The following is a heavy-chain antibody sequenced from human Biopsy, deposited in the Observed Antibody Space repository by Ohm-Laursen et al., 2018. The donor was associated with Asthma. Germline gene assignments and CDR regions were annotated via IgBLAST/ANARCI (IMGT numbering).Heavy chain of an antibody. Sequence: SDTLFLTCSLPSGSGGYMRSGNYYWGWIRQPPGKGLEWIGSIYYSGTTYYNPSLESRVTVSADTSKNQFSLKLTSVTAADTAVYYCVRGSSSWHHGPFHYYYGLDVWGQGTTATVSS. V-gene: IGHV4-39*01. J-gene: IGHJ6*02. D-gene: IGHD6-13*01. CDR3: VRGSSSWHHGPFHYYYGLDV. CDR1: GGYMRSGNYY. CDR2: IYYSGTT.